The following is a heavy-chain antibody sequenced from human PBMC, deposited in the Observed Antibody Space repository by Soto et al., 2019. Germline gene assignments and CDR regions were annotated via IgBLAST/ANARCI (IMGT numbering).Heavy chain of an antibody. CDR2: IGDSEGETT. V-gene: IGHV3-23*01. CDR1: GFTFSTYA. J-gene: IGHJ5*01. D-gene: IGHD2-15*01. Sequence: EVQLLESGGGLVQPGGSLRLSCAASGFTFSTYAMTWVRQAPGKGPEWVSRIGDSEGETTHYADAVKGRFTISRDNAKNTQYLQMNSQRVEDTAIYYCAKGYCGGGRCYDLDNWFDSWGQGTRVTVSS. CDR3: AKGYCGGGRCYDLDNWFDS.